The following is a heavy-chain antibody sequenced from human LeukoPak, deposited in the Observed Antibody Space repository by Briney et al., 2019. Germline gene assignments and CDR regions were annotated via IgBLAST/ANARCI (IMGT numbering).Heavy chain of an antibody. CDR2: IYYSGST. Sequence: PSETLSLTCTVSGGSISAYYWTWIRQPPGKELEWIGDIYYSGSTNYNPSLKSRVTISVDTSKNQFSLKLSSVTAADTAVYYCARGYSIDYWGQGTLVTVSS. CDR1: GGSISAYY. J-gene: IGHJ4*02. V-gene: IGHV4-59*01. CDR3: ARGYSIDY. D-gene: IGHD1-26*01.